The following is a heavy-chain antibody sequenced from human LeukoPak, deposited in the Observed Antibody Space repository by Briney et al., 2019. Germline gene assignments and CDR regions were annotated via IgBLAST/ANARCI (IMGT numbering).Heavy chain of an antibody. CDR3: ARSDYGDDTGLDY. Sequence: GGSLRLSCAASGFTFSSYWMSWVRQAPGKGLEWVANIKQDGSEKYYVDSVKGRFTISRDNAKNSLYLQMNSLRAEDTAVYYCARSDYGDDTGLDYWGQGTLVTVSS. J-gene: IGHJ4*02. D-gene: IGHD4-17*01. CDR2: IKQDGSEK. CDR1: GFTFSSYW. V-gene: IGHV3-7*01.